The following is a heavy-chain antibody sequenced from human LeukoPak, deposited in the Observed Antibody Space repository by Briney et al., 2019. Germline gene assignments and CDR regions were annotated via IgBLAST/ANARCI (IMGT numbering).Heavy chain of an antibody. D-gene: IGHD1-26*01. CDR3: AKLPSGSYFDSDY. CDR2: ISTRGSST. V-gene: IGHV3-23*01. CDR1: GFTFSSYV. Sequence: GASLRLSCAASGFTFSSYVMSWVRQAPGKGLEWVSAISTRGSSTNYADSVKGRSTISRDNSKNTLYLQMNSLRAEDTTVYYCAKLPSGSYFDSDYWGQGTLVTVSS. J-gene: IGHJ4*02.